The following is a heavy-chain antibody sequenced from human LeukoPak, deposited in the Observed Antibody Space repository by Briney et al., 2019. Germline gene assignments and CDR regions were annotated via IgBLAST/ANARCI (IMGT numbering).Heavy chain of an antibody. D-gene: IGHD6-19*01. J-gene: IGHJ4*02. CDR2: IKQDGSAK. Sequence: PGGSLRLSCAASGFSFSNYCMSSVRQAPGKGLEWVANIKQDGSAKYYVDSVNGRFTISRDNAKKSVYLQMNSLRVEDAAVYYCARDHSPRIAVAGTVLYWGQGTLVTVSS. V-gene: IGHV3-7*01. CDR3: ARDHSPRIAVAGTVLY. CDR1: GFSFSNYC.